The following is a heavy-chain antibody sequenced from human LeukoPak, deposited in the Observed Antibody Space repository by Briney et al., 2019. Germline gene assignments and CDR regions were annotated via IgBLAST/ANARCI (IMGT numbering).Heavy chain of an antibody. Sequence: GGSLRLSCAASGFTFSSYAMYWVRQAPGKGLEWVLGVSDSGDGTHYADSVKGRFTISRDNSKNTLCLQMNNLRAEDTAVYYCAKDRACGQWNCQGSDYWGQGTLVSVSS. D-gene: IGHD1-7*01. CDR2: VSDSGDGT. J-gene: IGHJ4*02. V-gene: IGHV3-23*01. CDR1: GFTFSSYA. CDR3: AKDRACGQWNCQGSDY.